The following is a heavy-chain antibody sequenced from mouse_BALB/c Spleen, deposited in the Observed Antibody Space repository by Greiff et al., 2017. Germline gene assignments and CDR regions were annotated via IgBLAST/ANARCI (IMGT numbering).Heavy chain of an antibody. CDR2: IRNKANGYTT. J-gene: IGHJ3*01. CDR1: GFTFTDYY. CDR3: ARDTYYRYGFAY. V-gene: IGHV7-3*02. Sequence: EVQVVESGGGLVQPGGSLRLSCATSGFTFTDYYMSWVRQPPGKALEWLGFIRNKANGYTTEYSASVKGRFTISRDNSQSILYLQMNTLRAEDSATYYCARDTYYRYGFAYWGQGTLVTVSA. D-gene: IGHD2-14*01.